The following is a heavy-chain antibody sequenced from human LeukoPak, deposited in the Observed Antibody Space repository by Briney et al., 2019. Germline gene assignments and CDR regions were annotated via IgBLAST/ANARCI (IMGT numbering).Heavy chain of an antibody. CDR1: GGTFTSYA. J-gene: IGHJ4*02. CDR3: DIHGTGY. Sequence: GASVKVSCKASGGTFTSYAISWVRQAPGQGLEWMGRIIPIIGTANYAQKFQGRVTITTDEATNTAYMELSSVRSEDTAVYFCDIHGTGYWGQGTLVTVSS. V-gene: IGHV1-69*05. D-gene: IGHD1-7*01. CDR2: IIPIIGTA.